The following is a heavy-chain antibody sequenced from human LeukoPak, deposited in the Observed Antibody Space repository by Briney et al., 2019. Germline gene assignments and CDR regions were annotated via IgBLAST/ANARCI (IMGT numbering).Heavy chain of an antibody. CDR1: VGSFSGYY. CDR3: ASFTHIVVVTAIHGGGYFDY. J-gene: IGHJ4*02. CDR2: LNHSGST. Sequence: SGSLSLTRAVSVGSFSGYYWSWIRETPGQGRECSGELNHSGSTNYIPSLKSRVTISVDTSKNQFSVKLSSVTAAETAVYYCASFTHIVVVTAIHGGGYFDYWGQGTLVTVSS. D-gene: IGHD2-21*02. V-gene: IGHV4-34*01.